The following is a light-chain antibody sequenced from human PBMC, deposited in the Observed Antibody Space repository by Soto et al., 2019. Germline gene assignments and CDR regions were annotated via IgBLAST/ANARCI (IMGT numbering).Light chain of an antibody. V-gene: IGKV3-20*01. Sequence: EIVLTQSPGTLSLSPGERATLSCRSSQSVSSVSLAWYQQKAGQAPRLLIYAACRRATGIPDRFSGSGSGTDCALTISRLEREDFAVYYCQQYGASPPSWTFGQGNEVEIK. CDR2: AAC. CDR3: QQYGASPPSWT. J-gene: IGKJ1*01. CDR1: QSVSSVS.